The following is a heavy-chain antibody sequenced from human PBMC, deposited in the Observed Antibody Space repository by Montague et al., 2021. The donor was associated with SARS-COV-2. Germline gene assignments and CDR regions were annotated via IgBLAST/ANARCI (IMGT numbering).Heavy chain of an antibody. Sequence: SETLSLICTVSGYSISSGYYWGWIRQPPGKGLEWIGSIYHSGSTYYNPSLKSRVTISVDTSKNQFSLKLSSVTAADTAVYYCARGVRYYDFWSGRAQTSPDYWGQGTLVTVSS. D-gene: IGHD3-3*01. J-gene: IGHJ4*02. V-gene: IGHV4-38-2*02. CDR1: GYSISSGYY. CDR3: ARGVRYYDFWSGRAQTSPDY. CDR2: IYHSGST.